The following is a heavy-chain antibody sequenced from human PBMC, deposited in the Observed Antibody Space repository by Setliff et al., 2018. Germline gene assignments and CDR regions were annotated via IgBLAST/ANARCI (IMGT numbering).Heavy chain of an antibody. D-gene: IGHD2-15*01. Sequence: ASVKVSCKASGYSFTSYGFTWVRQAPGQGLEWMGWISPYDGNTKYTLKLQGRVTLTTDRSTSTAYMELRSLRSDDTAVYYCARSSSFRGPCTGGSCSDFDAWGQGILVTVSS. CDR1: GYSFTSYG. V-gene: IGHV1-18*01. CDR3: ARSSSFRGPCTGGSCSDFDA. J-gene: IGHJ4*02. CDR2: ISPYDGNT.